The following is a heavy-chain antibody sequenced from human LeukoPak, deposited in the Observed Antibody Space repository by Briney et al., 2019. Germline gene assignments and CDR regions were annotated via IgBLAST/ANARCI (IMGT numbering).Heavy chain of an antibody. Sequence: GGSLRLSCAASGFPFSRYWLSWVRQAPGKGLEWVANIKQDGSGKYYVDSVKGRFTISRDNAKNSLYLQMNSLRVEDTSVYYCARAFDYWGQGALVTVSS. CDR1: GFPFSRYW. V-gene: IGHV3-7*04. CDR3: ARAFDY. CDR2: IKQDGSGK. J-gene: IGHJ4*02.